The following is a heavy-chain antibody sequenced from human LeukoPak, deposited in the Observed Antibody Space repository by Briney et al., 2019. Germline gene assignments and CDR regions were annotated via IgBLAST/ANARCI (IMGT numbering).Heavy chain of an antibody. Sequence: GVSLRLSCAASGFTFNNAWMIWLRQAPGKGLEWVGRIKNKTDGCTTDYAAPVKDRFAISSDESKKALYQQMNSLKTEDTDVYYCTTEHDIGVAYWGEGTLVTVSS. CDR2: IKNKTDGCTT. CDR3: TTEHDIGVAY. D-gene: IGHD3-9*01. CDR1: GFTFNNAW. V-gene: IGHV3-15*01. J-gene: IGHJ4*02.